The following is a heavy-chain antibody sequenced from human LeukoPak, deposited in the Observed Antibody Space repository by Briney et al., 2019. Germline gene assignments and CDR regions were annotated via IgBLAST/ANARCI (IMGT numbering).Heavy chain of an antibody. CDR1: GGSFSGYY. D-gene: IGHD6-13*01. CDR2: INHSGST. Sequence: PSETLSLTCAVYGGSFSGYYWSWIRQPPGKGLEWIGAINHSGSTNYNPSLKSRVTISVDTSKNQFSLKLSSVTAADTAVYYCARHGIAAADFDYWGQGTLVTVSS. V-gene: IGHV4-34*01. J-gene: IGHJ4*02. CDR3: ARHGIAAADFDY.